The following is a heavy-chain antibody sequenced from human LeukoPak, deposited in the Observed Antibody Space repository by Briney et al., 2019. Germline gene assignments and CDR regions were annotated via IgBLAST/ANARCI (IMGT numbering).Heavy chain of an antibody. CDR2: ISGSGGST. CDR3: ARGLCSGGSCYSLTYYYYGMDV. J-gene: IGHJ6*02. Sequence: GGSLRLSCAASGFTFSSYAMSWVRQAPGKGLEWVSAISGSGGSTYYADSVKGRFTISRDNSKNTLYLQMNSLRAEDTAVYYCARGLCSGGSCYSLTYYYYGMDVWGQGTTVTVSS. V-gene: IGHV3-23*01. CDR1: GFTFSSYA. D-gene: IGHD2-15*01.